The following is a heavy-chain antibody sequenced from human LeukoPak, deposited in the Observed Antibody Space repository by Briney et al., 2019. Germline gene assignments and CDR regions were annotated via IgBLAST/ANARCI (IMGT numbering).Heavy chain of an antibody. V-gene: IGHV3-23*01. CDR1: GFTFSGYA. CDR2: ISGSGGST. D-gene: IGHD3-3*01. CDR3: AKDGEFITIFGVVINTHFDY. J-gene: IGHJ4*02. Sequence: GSLRLSCAASGFTFSGYAMIWVRQAPGKGLEWVSAISGSGGSTYYADSVKGRFTISRDNSKNTLYLQMNSLRAEDTAVYYCAKDGEFITIFGVVINTHFDYWGQGTLVTVSS.